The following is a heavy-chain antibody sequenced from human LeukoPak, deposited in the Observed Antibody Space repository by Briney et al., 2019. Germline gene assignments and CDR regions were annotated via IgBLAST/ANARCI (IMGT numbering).Heavy chain of an antibody. V-gene: IGHV3-7*01. D-gene: IGHD6-6*01. J-gene: IGHJ4*02. Sequence: GGSLRLSCAASGFTFSSYWMSWVRQAPGKGLEWVANIKQDGREKYYVDSVKGRFTISRDNAKNSLYLQMNSLRAEDTAVYYCARQSTAAYSMNFNYWGQGTLVTVSS. CDR2: IKQDGREK. CDR3: ARQSTAAYSMNFNY. CDR1: GFTFSSYW.